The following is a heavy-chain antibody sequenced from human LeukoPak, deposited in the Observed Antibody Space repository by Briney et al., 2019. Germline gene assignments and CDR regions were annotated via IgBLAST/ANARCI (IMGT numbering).Heavy chain of an antibody. J-gene: IGHJ5*02. D-gene: IGHD2-2*01. CDR2: IYYSRST. CDR3: ARHLIPQHTYAGWFDP. Sequence: PSETLSLTCTVSGGSISGYYWSWIRQPPGKGLEWIGYIYYSRSTNYNPSLKSRVTISVDTSKNQFSLKLSSVTAADTAVYYCARHLIPQHTYAGWFDPWGQGTLVTVSS. CDR1: GGSISGYY. V-gene: IGHV4-59*08.